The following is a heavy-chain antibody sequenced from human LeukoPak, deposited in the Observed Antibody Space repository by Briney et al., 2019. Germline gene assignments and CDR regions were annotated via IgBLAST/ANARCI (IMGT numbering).Heavy chain of an antibody. CDR3: VVNEYSSPYYLYYYMDV. Sequence: SETLSLTCTVSGGSISSGSYYCGWIRQPPGTGLEWIGSIYYRGNTYYNSSLMSRVTISIDTSKNQFSLKLSNVTAADTAIYHCVVNEYSSPYYLYYYMDVWGKGTTVTVSS. J-gene: IGHJ6*03. V-gene: IGHV4-39*01. CDR2: IYYRGNT. D-gene: IGHD3-22*01. CDR1: GGSISSGSYY.